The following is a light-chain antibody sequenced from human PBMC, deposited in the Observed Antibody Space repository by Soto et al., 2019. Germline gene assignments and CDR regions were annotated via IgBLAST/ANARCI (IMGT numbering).Light chain of an antibody. V-gene: IGKV3-20*01. J-gene: IGKJ4*01. Sequence: EIVLTQSPGTLSLSPGKRATLSCRASQSVSSSYLAWYQQKPGQAPRLLIYGASNRATGIPDRFSGSGSGTDFTLTISRMEPEDFAVYYCQQYGGSPPLTFGGGTKVEIK. CDR3: QQYGGSPPLT. CDR1: QSVSSSY. CDR2: GAS.